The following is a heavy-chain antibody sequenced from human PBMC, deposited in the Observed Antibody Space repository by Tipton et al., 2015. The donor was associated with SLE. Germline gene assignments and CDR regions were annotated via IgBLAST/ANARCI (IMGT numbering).Heavy chain of an antibody. Sequence: QSGAEVKKPGASVKVSCKASGYTFPNYGISWVRQSPGHGLEWMGWISAYNGNTNYAQKFQGRVTMTTDTSTSTAYMELRSLRSDDTTVYYCARHGILPPAKLCYFDYWGQGTLVTVSS. V-gene: IGHV1-18*01. CDR1: GYTFPNYG. J-gene: IGHJ4*02. CDR2: ISAYNGNT. D-gene: IGHD3-9*01. CDR3: ARHGILPPAKLCYFDY.